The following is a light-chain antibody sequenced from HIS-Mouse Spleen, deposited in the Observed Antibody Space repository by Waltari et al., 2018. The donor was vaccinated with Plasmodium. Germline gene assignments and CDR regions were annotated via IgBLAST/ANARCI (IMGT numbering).Light chain of an antibody. CDR2: QDS. CDR1: KLGDKY. CDR3: QAWDSSTAV. V-gene: IGLV3-1*01. J-gene: IGLJ3*02. Sequence: SYELTQPPSVSVSPGQTASITCSGDKLGDKYACWYQQKPGQSPVLVSYQDSKRPSVIPERFSGSNSGNTATLTISGTQAMDEADYYCQAWDSSTAVFGGGTKLTVL.